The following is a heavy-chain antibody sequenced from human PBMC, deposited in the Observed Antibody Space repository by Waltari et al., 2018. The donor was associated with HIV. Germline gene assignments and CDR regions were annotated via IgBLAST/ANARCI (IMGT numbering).Heavy chain of an antibody. CDR1: GSSFITYS. D-gene: IGHD3-16*01. CDR3: ARQAGWGSAPDRFDP. V-gene: IGHV5-51*01. Sequence: EAQMVQSGTEVKKPGEALTISREGSGSSFITYSIGWVRQRPGQGVEWMGYIRPCESAVRYSPSIQGQVTISVDTSLSTAYLEWRSLKASDTAMYYCARQAGWGSAPDRFDPWGQGTLVIVSS. CDR2: IRPCESAV. J-gene: IGHJ5*02.